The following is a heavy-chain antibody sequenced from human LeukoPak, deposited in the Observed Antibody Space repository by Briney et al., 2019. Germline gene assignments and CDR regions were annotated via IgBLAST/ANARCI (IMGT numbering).Heavy chain of an antibody. J-gene: IGHJ4*02. D-gene: IGHD6-19*01. CDR2: INYNNVEI. Sequence: GGSLRLSCGGYGFSFENYALHWVRQVPGKGLEWVSRINYNNVEIGYADSVKGRFTISRDNSDSTLYLDINNLRAEDTAVYYCAKDQTVGGTWGEVIFHYWGQGTLVTVAS. CDR1: GFSFENYA. V-gene: IGHV3-9*01. CDR3: AKDQTVGGTWGEVIFHY.